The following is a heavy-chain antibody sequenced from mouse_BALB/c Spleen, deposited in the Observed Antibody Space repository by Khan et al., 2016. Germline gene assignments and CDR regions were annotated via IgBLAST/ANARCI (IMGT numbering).Heavy chain of an antibody. CDR3: ARVYYGISYFDY. J-gene: IGHJ2*01. V-gene: IGHV3-2*02. CDR2: ITSSGST. D-gene: IGHD1-1*01. CDR1: GYSITSDYA. Sequence: EVQLQESGPGLVKPSQSLSLTCTVAGYSITSDYAWNWIRQFPGNKLEWMGYITSSGSTTYNPSLKSRISISRDTSKNQFFLQLNSVTAEDTATYYCARVYYGISYFDYWGQGTTLTVSS.